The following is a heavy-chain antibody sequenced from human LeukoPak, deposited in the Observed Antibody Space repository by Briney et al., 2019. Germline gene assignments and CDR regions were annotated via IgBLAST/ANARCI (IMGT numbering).Heavy chain of an antibody. CDR2: ISGDGSVT. D-gene: IGHD2-21*01. CDR3: GKDGPVISY. CDR1: GFAFDDFG. J-gene: IGHJ4*02. Sequence: GGSLRLSCAASGFAFDDFGMHWVRQAPGKGLEWVSFISGDGSVTYYTDSLKGRFTVSRDNSKNSLYLQMGSLRAEDAALYYCGKDGPVISYWGQGTVVTVSS. V-gene: IGHV3-43*02.